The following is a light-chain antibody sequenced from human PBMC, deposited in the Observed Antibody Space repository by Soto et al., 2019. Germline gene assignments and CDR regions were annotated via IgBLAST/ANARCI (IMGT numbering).Light chain of an antibody. J-gene: IGLJ2*01. Sequence: QSVLTQPPSVSGAPRQRVTISRSGSSSNIGNKPVNWYQQLPGQAPKLLIYYDDLRPSGVSDRFSGSKSGTSASLTISGLQSEYEAHYYCATWDDILNTELFGGGTQLTVL. V-gene: IGLV1-36*01. CDR1: SSNIGNKP. CDR3: ATWDDILNTEL. CDR2: YDD.